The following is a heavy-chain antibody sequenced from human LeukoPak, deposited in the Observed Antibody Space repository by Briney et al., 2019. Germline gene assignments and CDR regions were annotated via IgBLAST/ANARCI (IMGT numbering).Heavy chain of an antibody. CDR2: IGSKAYGGTI. CDR3: ARDGWELLLDY. Sequence: PGGSLRLSCITSGFSFCDYAMSWVRQAPGKGLEWVGFIGSKAYGGTIEYAASVKGRFTISRDNAKNSLYLQMNSLRAEDTAVYYCARDGWELLLDYWGQGTLVTVSS. CDR1: GFSFCDYA. D-gene: IGHD1-26*01. V-gene: IGHV3-49*04. J-gene: IGHJ4*02.